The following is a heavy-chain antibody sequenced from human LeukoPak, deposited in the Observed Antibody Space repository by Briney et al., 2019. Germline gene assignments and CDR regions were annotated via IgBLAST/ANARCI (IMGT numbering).Heavy chain of an antibody. Sequence: PGGSLRLSCAASGFTFSSYWMSWVRQAPGKGLEWVANLKQDGSEKYYVDSVKGRFTISRDNAKNSLYLQMNSLRAEDTAVYYCASGYSYGQPSWIHYGMDVWGKGTTVTVSS. V-gene: IGHV3-7*03. CDR1: GFTFSSYW. D-gene: IGHD5-18*01. CDR2: LKQDGSEK. CDR3: ASGYSYGQPSWIHYGMDV. J-gene: IGHJ6*04.